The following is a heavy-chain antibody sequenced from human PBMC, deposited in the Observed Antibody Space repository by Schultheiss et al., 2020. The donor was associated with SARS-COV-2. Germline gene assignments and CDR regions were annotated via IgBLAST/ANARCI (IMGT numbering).Heavy chain of an antibody. J-gene: IGHJ6*02. CDR1: GFTFSSYA. V-gene: IGHV3-30-3*01. Sequence: GGSLRLSCAVSGFTFSSYAMHWVRQAPGKGLEWVAVISYDGSNKYYADSVKGRFTISRDNSKNTLYLQMNSLRAEDTAVYYCAKELGYCSSTSCYRFFSDYYYGMDVWGQGTTVTVSS. D-gene: IGHD2-2*02. CDR3: AKELGYCSSTSCYRFFSDYYYGMDV. CDR2: ISYDGSNK.